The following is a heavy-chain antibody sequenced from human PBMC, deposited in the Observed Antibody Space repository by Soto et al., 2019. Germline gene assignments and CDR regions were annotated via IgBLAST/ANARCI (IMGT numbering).Heavy chain of an antibody. V-gene: IGHV1-46*03. CDR1: GYTFTSYY. Sequence: QVQLVQSGAEVKKPGASVKVSCKAPGYTFTSYYMHWVRQAPGQGLEWMGIINPSGGSTSYAQKFQGRVTMTRDTSTSTVYMELSSLRSEDTAVYYCASKGGRGSSAFDIWGQGTMVTVSS. CDR3: ASKGGRGSSAFDI. D-gene: IGHD1-26*01. CDR2: INPSGGST. J-gene: IGHJ3*02.